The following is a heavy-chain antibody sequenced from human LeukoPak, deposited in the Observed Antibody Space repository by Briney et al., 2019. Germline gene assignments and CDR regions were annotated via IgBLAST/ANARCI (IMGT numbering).Heavy chain of an antibody. D-gene: IGHD2-2*01. J-gene: IGHJ4*02. CDR3: AKDIADIVVVPAASFDY. CDR1: GFTFSSYA. V-gene: IGHV3-23*01. Sequence: PGGSLRLSCAASGFTFSSYAMSWVRQAPGKGLEWVSAISGSGGSTYYADSVKGRFTLSRDNSKNTLSLQMNSLRAEDTAVYYCAKDIADIVVVPAASFDYWGQGTLVTVSS. CDR2: ISGSGGST.